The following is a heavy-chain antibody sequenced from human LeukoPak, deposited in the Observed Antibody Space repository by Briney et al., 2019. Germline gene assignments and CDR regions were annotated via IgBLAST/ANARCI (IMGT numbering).Heavy chain of an antibody. CDR2: IYHSGST. D-gene: IGHD5-24*01. Sequence: PSETLSLTCAVSGGSISSGGYSWSWIRQPPGKGLEWIGYIYHSGSTYYNPSLKSRVTVSVDTSRSQFSLKLISVTAADTAVYYCARAGRDGYSPASDSFDIWGQGKTVTVSS. CDR3: ARAGRDGYSPASDSFDI. V-gene: IGHV4-30-2*01. CDR1: GGSISSGGYS. J-gene: IGHJ3*02.